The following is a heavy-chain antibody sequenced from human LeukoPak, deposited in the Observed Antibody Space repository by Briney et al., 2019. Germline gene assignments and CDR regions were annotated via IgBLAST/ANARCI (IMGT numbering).Heavy chain of an antibody. CDR3: ASHYDSKIGPYYFDY. CDR1: GFTYTDYS. V-gene: IGHV3-23*01. CDR2: LGRTGEYK. D-gene: IGHD3-22*01. J-gene: IGHJ4*02. Sequence: PGGSLRLSCSASGFTYTDYSTSWVRQVPGKGLEWVSGLGRTGEYKYYADSVKGRFTISRDNSKNTLYLQMNSLRAEDTAVYYCASHYDSKIGPYYFDYWGQGTLVTVSS.